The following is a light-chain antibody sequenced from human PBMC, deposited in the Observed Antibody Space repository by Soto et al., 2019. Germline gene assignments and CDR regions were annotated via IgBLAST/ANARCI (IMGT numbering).Light chain of an antibody. Sequence: EILLTQSPVTLSLSPGERATLSCRASQSVSNNYLAWYQQKPGQAPRLLIYGASNRATGIPDRFSGSGSGTDFTLTISRLEPEDFAVYYCQQRDIWPWTFGQGTKVDIK. V-gene: IGKV3D-20*02. CDR1: QSVSNNY. J-gene: IGKJ1*01. CDR3: QQRDIWPWT. CDR2: GAS.